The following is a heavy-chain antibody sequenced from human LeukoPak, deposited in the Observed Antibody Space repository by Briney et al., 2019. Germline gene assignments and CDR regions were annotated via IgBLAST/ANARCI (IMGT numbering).Heavy chain of an antibody. D-gene: IGHD1-26*01. Sequence: PGGSLRLSCAASGFTFSGSAMHWVRQASGKGLEWVGRIRSKANSYATAYAASVKGRFTISRDDSKNTAYLQMNSLKTEDTAVYYCTRHLEAVGATRRQLFDYWGQGTLVTVSS. CDR2: IRSKANSYAT. J-gene: IGHJ4*02. CDR3: TRHLEAVGATRRQLFDY. CDR1: GFTFSGSA. V-gene: IGHV3-73*01.